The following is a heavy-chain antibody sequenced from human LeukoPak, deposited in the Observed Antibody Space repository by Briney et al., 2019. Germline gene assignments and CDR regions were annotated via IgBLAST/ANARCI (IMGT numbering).Heavy chain of an antibody. J-gene: IGHJ3*02. CDR3: ARVAYSGSYYPAFDI. Sequence: PGGSLRLSCAASGFTFSSYGMHWVRQAPGKGLEWVAFIRYDGSNKYYADSVKGRFTISRDNAKNSLYLQMNSLRAEDTAVYYCARVAYSGSYYPAFDIWGQGTMVTVSS. CDR1: GFTFSSYG. D-gene: IGHD1-26*01. CDR2: IRYDGSNK. V-gene: IGHV3-30*02.